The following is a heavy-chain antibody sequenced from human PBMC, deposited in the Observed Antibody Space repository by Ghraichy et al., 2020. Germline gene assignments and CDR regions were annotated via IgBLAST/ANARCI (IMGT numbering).Heavy chain of an antibody. J-gene: IGHJ4*02. CDR1: GFTFSSHA. V-gene: IGHV3-23*01. Sequence: ETLSLTCEASGFTFSSHAMNWVRQAPGKGLEWVSGINGRTRDTFYADVVKGRFTISTDNSKSTLSLQMNSLRADDTAVYYCAKESNVGMGGFDYWGQGIQVTVSS. CDR3: AKESNVGMGGFDY. D-gene: IGHD3-16*01. CDR2: INGRTRDT.